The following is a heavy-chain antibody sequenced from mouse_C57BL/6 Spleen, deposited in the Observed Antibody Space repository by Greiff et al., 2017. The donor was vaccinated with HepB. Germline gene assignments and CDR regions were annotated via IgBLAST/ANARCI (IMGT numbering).Heavy chain of an antibody. J-gene: IGHJ2*01. CDR1: GFTFSSYT. V-gene: IGHV5-9*01. CDR2: ISGGGGNT. Sequence: EVNVVESGGGLVKPGGSLKLSCAASGFTFSSYTMSWVRQTPEKRLEWVATISGGGGNTYYPDSVKGRFTISRDNAKNTLYLQMSSLRSEDTALYYCARHTGGTFDYWGQGTTLTVSS. CDR3: ARHTGGTFDY. D-gene: IGHD4-1*01.